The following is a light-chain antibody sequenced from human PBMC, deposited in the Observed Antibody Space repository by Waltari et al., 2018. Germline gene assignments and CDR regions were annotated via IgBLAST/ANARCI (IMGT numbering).Light chain of an antibody. CDR1: SPNIGRRH. V-gene: IGLV1-47*01. Sequence: QSVLTQPPSASGTPGQRVTISCSGSSPNIGRRHVYWYQQLPGTAPKLLIYRNNQRPSAGPDRFSGSKSGTSASLAISGLRSEDEADYYCATWDDSLRGPVFGGGTKLTVL. CDR3: ATWDDSLRGPV. CDR2: RNN. J-gene: IGLJ2*01.